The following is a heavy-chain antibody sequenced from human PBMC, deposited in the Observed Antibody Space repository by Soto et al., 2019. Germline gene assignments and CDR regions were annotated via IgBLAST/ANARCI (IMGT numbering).Heavy chain of an antibody. CDR2: ISGSGGST. D-gene: IGHD4-4*01. CDR1: GFTFSSYA. V-gene: IGHV3-23*01. CDR3: AKGVYSNYVPLDY. J-gene: IGHJ4*02. Sequence: LRLSCAASGFTFSSYAMSWVRQAPGKGLEWVSAISGSGGSTYYADSVKGRFTISRDNSKNTLYLQMNSLRAEDTAVYYCAKGVYSNYVPLDYWGQGTLVTVSS.